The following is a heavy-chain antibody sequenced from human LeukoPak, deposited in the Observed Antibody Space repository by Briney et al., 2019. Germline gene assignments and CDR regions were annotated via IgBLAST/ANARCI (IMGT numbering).Heavy chain of an antibody. CDR1: GYTFTSYG. J-gene: IGHJ6*02. Sequence: ASVKVSCKASGYTFTSYGISWVRQAPGQGLEWMGWISAYNGNTNYAQKLQGRVTMTTDTSTSTAYMELRSLRSGDTAVYYCARRGRVVYYYGMDVWGQGTTVTVSS. CDR3: ARRGRVVYYYGMDV. CDR2: ISAYNGNT. D-gene: IGHD2-15*01. V-gene: IGHV1-18*01.